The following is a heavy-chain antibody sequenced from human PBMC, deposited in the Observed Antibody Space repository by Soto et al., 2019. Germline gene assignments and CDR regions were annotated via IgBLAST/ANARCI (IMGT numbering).Heavy chain of an antibody. CDR2: IWYDGSNK. J-gene: IGHJ3*02. D-gene: IGHD4-17*01. CDR1: GFTFSSYG. V-gene: IGHV3-33*01. CDR3: ARDVIQGALRNSVRAFDI. Sequence: QVQLVESGGGVVQPGRSLRLSCAASGFTFSSYGMHWVRQAPGKGLEWVAVIWYDGSNKYYADSVKGRFTISRDNSKNSLYLQMNSLRAEDTAVYYCARDVIQGALRNSVRAFDIWGQGTMVTVSS.